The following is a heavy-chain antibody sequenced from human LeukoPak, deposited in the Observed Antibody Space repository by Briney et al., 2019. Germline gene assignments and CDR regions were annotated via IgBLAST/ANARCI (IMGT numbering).Heavy chain of an antibody. Sequence: GGSLRLSCAASGFTFSSYTMNWVRQAPGKGLEWVAAISSNSRDIFYADSVKGRFSISRDNTQNSLSLRMNSLRADDTAVYYCVREAAATLFDYWGQGTLVTVSS. CDR2: ISSNSRDI. D-gene: IGHD1-26*01. J-gene: IGHJ4*02. CDR1: GFTFSSYT. CDR3: VREAAATLFDY. V-gene: IGHV3-21*01.